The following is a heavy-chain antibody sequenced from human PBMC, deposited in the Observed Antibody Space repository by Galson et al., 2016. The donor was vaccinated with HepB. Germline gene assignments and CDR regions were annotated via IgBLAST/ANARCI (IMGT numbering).Heavy chain of an antibody. CDR1: GYTFTNYG. J-gene: IGHJ4*02. D-gene: IGHD3-3*01. Sequence: SVKVSCKASGYTFTNYGIIWVRHAPGQGLEWMGWISAYNGNTNYAQKFQGRVTMTTDTSTSTAYLDLGSLGSDDTAVYYCARDLEWRNYDFWSRIQVDYFDYWGQGTLVTVSS. CDR2: ISAYNGNT. CDR3: ARDLEWRNYDFWSRIQVDYFDY. V-gene: IGHV1-18*01.